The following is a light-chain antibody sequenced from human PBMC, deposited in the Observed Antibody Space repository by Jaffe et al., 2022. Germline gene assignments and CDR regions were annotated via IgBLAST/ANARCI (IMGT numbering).Light chain of an antibody. Sequence: DIQMTQSPSTLSASIGDRVTITCRASQSVSAWLAWYQQKPEKAPKLLISQASNLESGIPSRFSGSGSGTEFTLSISSLQPDDLATYYCQQYKTYPWTFGQGTKVDIK. CDR1: QSVSAW. CDR2: QAS. V-gene: IGKV1-5*03. CDR3: QQYKTYPWT. J-gene: IGKJ1*01.